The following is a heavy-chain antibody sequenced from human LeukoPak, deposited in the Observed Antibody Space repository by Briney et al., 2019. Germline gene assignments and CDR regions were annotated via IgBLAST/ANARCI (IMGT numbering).Heavy chain of an antibody. J-gene: IGHJ4*02. CDR2: IYPGDSDT. D-gene: IGHD2-2*01. CDR3: ARHCSSTSCYGYYFDY. Sequence: GESLKISCKGSGXGFTSYWSGWVRQMPGKGLGWMGIIYPGDSDTRYSPSFQGQVTISADKSISTAYLQWSSLKASDTAMYYCARHCSSTSCYGYYFDYWGQGTLVTVSS. V-gene: IGHV5-51*01. CDR1: GXGFTSYW.